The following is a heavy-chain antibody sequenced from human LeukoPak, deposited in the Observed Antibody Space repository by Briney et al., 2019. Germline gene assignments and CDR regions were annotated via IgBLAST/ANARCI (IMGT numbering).Heavy chain of an antibody. CDR3: ARAEKYDILTGYARGPFDY. CDR2: IIPIFGTA. CDR1: GGTFSSYA. Sequence: ASVKVSCKASGGTFSSYAISWVRQAPGQGLEWMGGIIPIFGTANYAQKFQGRVTITADESTSTAYKELSSLRSEDTAVYYCARAEKYDILTGYARGPFDYWGQGTLVTVSS. D-gene: IGHD3-9*01. V-gene: IGHV1-69*01. J-gene: IGHJ4*02.